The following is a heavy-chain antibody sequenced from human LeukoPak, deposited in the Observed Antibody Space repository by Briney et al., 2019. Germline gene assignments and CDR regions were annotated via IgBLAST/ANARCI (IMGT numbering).Heavy chain of an antibody. V-gene: IGHV1-2*04. CDR1: GYTFTGYY. D-gene: IGHD2-15*01. Sequence: ASVKVSCKASGYTFTGYYMHWVRQAPGQGLEWMGWINPNSGGTNYAQKFQGWVTMTRDTSISTAYMELGRLRSDDTAVYYCARAPLGRDVVVVAVYWGQGTLVTVSS. CDR2: INPNSGGT. J-gene: IGHJ4*02. CDR3: ARAPLGRDVVVVAVY.